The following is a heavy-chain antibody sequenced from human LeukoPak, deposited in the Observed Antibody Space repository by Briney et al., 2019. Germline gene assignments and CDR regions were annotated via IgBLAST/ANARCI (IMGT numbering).Heavy chain of an antibody. CDR2: IYYSGST. J-gene: IGHJ4*02. D-gene: IGHD6-13*01. V-gene: IGHV4-39*01. Sequence: SETLCRTCTVSGGSISSSSYYWGWIRQPPGKGLEWIGSIYYSGSTYYNPSLKSRVTISVDTSKNQFSLKLSSVTAADTAVYYCARRGSSWYYFDYWGPGTMVTVSS. CDR3: ARRGSSWYYFDY. CDR1: GGSISSSSYY.